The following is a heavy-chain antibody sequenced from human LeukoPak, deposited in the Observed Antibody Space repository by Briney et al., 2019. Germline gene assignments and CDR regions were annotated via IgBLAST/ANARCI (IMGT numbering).Heavy chain of an antibody. CDR3: TRDLGQWLLQGIFFDY. J-gene: IGHJ4*02. D-gene: IGHD5-12*01. Sequence: GASVKVSCKASGYTFTSYGISWVRQAPGQGPEWMGWISAYSTYNGYTNYAQKFQGRVTMTTDTSTSTAYMELRGLRSDDTAVYYCTRDLGQWLLQGIFFDYRGQGTLVTVSS. CDR2: ISAYSTYNGYT. V-gene: IGHV1-18*01. CDR1: GYTFTSYG.